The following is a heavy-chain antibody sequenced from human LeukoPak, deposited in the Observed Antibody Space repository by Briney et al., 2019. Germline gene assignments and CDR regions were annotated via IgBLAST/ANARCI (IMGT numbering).Heavy chain of an antibody. Sequence: SETLSLTCTVSGGSISSYYWSWIRQSPGKGLESIGYIHYTGSTNYNPSLKSRVTISVETSKNQFSLKLKSVTAADTAVYYCARGGYYGSGNDFRFDPWGQGTLVTVSS. D-gene: IGHD3-10*01. CDR1: GGSISSYY. CDR2: IHYTGST. CDR3: ARGGYYGSGNDFRFDP. J-gene: IGHJ5*02. V-gene: IGHV4-59*01.